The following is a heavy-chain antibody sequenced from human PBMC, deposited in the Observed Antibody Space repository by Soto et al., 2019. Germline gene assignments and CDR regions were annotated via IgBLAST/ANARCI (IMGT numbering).Heavy chain of an antibody. D-gene: IGHD2-15*01. V-gene: IGHV3-21*01. CDR2: ISTSTSYI. CDR3: ARLYCRGGSCYSGDAFDI. CDR1: GFTFSSYG. Sequence: LRLSCSASGFTFSSYGMNWVRQAPGKGLEWVSSISTSTSYIYYADSVKGRFTISRDNAKNSVYLQMNSLRAEDTAVYYCARLYCRGGSCYSGDAFDIWGQGTMVTVSS. J-gene: IGHJ3*02.